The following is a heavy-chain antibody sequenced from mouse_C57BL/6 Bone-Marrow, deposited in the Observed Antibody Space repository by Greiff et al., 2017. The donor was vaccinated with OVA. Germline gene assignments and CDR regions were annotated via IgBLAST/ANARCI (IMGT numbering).Heavy chain of an antibody. CDR2: IYPGDGDT. CDR1: GYAFSSSW. D-gene: IGHD2-4*01. Sequence: VQLQQSGPELVKPGASVKISCKASGYAFSSSWMNWVKQRPGKGLEWIGRIYPGDGDTNYNGKFKGKATLTADKSSSTAYMQLSSLTSEDSAVYFCAISKPYDSYWYFDVWGTGTTVTVSS. CDR3: AISKPYDSYWYFDV. V-gene: IGHV1-82*01. J-gene: IGHJ1*03.